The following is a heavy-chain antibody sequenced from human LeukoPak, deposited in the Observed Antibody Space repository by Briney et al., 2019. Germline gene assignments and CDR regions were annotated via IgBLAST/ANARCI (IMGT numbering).Heavy chain of an antibody. CDR2: ISPNSGNT. CDR3: TRGLVVLSATSWAFDI. J-gene: IGHJ3*02. V-gene: IGHV1-8*01. D-gene: IGHD2-15*01. Sequence: GASVKVSSKASGYTFTSYDINWVRQATGQGLEWMGWISPNSGNTGYAQKFQARVSMTRNTSISTAYMELSSLRSEDTAVYYCTRGLVVLSATSWAFDIWGHGTMVTVSS. CDR1: GYTFTSYD.